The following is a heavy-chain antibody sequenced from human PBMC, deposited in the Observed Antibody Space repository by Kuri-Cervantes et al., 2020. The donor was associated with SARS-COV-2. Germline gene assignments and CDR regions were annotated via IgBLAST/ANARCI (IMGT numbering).Heavy chain of an antibody. CDR3: ARVGCSSTSCYTGDYYYGMDV. Sequence: GGSLRLSCAASGFTFSSYAMHWVRQAPGKGLGYVSAMSSNGGSTYYANSVKGRFTISRDNSKNTLYLQMGSLRAEDMAVDYCARVGCSSTSCYTGDYYYGMDVWGQGTTVTVSS. V-gene: IGHV3-64*01. J-gene: IGHJ6*02. CDR1: GFTFSSYA. CDR2: MSSNGGST. D-gene: IGHD2-2*02.